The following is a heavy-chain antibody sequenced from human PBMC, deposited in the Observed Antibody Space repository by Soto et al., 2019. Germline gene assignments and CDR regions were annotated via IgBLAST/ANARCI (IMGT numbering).Heavy chain of an antibody. CDR3: ARPFSSGWYGDFDY. CDR2: ISYDASNK. D-gene: IGHD6-19*01. CDR1: GFAFSSYA. Sequence: GSLRLPCAASGFAFSSYAMHWVRRAPGKGLEWVAVISYDASNKYYADSVKGRFTISRDNSKKTMYLQMSSLRAEDTAVYYCARPFSSGWYGDFDYWGQGTLVTVSS. J-gene: IGHJ4*02. V-gene: IGHV3-30-3*01.